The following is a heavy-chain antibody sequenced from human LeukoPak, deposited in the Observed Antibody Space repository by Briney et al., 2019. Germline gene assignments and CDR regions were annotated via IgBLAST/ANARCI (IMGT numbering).Heavy chain of an antibody. J-gene: IGHJ4*02. CDR2: MNPNSGNT. CDR1: GYTFTSYD. V-gene: IGHV1-8*01. CDR3: ARGGYLGYCSGGSCQADY. D-gene: IGHD2-15*01. Sequence: ASVKVSCKASGYTFTSYDINWVRQATGQGIEWMGWMNPNSGNTGYAQKFQGRVTMTRNTSISTAYMELSSLRSEDTAVYYCARGGYLGYCSGGSCQADYWGQGTLVTVSS.